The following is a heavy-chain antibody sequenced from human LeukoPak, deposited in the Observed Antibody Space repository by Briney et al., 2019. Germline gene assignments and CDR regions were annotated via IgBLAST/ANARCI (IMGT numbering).Heavy chain of an antibody. J-gene: IGHJ3*02. CDR1: GFTVSSNY. CDR2: IYSGGST. D-gene: IGHD3-3*01. Sequence: GGSLRLSCAASGFTVSSNYMNWVRQAPGKGLEGVSVIYSGGSTYYPDSVRGRFTISRHNSKNTLYLQMNSLRAADTAVYYCARAMGGRITIFGVVTIQDAFDIWGQGTMVTVSS. CDR3: ARAMGGRITIFGVVTIQDAFDI. V-gene: IGHV3-53*04.